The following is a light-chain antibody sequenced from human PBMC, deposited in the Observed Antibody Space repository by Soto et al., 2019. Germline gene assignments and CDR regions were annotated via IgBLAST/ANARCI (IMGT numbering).Light chain of an antibody. CDR1: QSISNW. Sequence: DIQMTQSPSTLSASVGDRVTITCRASQSISNWLAWYQQKPGKAPKLLIYKASSLESGVPSRFSGSGYGTEFTLTISRLQPDDFANYYCQQYNSYRTFGQGTKV. J-gene: IGKJ1*01. CDR2: KAS. V-gene: IGKV1-5*03. CDR3: QQYNSYRT.